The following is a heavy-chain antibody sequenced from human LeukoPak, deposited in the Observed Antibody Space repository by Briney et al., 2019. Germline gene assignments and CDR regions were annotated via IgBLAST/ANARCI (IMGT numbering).Heavy chain of an antibody. CDR1: GFTFSSYE. D-gene: IGHD6-19*01. CDR3: ARDTGSGWYVYFDY. CDR2: ISSSGSTI. Sequence: PGGSLRLFCAASGFTFSSYEMNWVRQAPGKGLEWVSYISSSGSTIYYADSVKGRFTISRDNAKNSLYLQMNSLRAEDTAVYYCARDTGSGWYVYFDYWGQGTLVTVSS. J-gene: IGHJ4*02. V-gene: IGHV3-48*03.